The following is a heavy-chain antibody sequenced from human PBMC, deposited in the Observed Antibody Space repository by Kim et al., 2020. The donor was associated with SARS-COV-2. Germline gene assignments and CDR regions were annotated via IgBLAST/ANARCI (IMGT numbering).Heavy chain of an antibody. CDR1: GFTVSSNC. Sequence: GGSLRLSCAASGFTVSSNCMTWVRQAPGKGLEWVSLIYSGGNTCYADSVKGRFTISRDNSKSTVYLEMNSLRAEDTAVYYCASSPPRGLLEIWGQGTPVTVSS. V-gene: IGHV3-53*01. CDR2: IYSGGNT. D-gene: IGHD2-15*01. J-gene: IGHJ4*02. CDR3: ASSPPRGLLEI.